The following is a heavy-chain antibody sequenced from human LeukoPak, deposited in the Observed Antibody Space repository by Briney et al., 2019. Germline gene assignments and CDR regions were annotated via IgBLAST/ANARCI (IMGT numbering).Heavy chain of an antibody. J-gene: IGHJ1*01. CDR3: ARSPTYYYGSGNFQH. D-gene: IGHD3-10*01. V-gene: IGHV1-8*02. CDR1: GYTFTSYD. CDR2: MNPNSGNT. Sequence: ASVKVSCKASGYTFTSYDINWVRQATGQGLEWMGWMNPNSGNTGYAQKFQGRVTMTRNTSISTAYMELSSLRSEDTAVHYCARSPTYYYGSGNFQHWGQGILVTVSS.